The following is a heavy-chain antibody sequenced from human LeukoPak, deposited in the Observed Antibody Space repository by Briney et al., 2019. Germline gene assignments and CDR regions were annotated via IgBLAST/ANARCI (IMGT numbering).Heavy chain of an antibody. CDR1: GFTFSSYW. Sequence: GGSLRLSCAASGFTFSSYWMSWVRQAPGKGLEWVANIKQDGSEKYYVDSVKGRFTISRDNTKNSLYLQMNSLRAEDTAVYYCARTRYIGNGYYYGMDVWGKGTTVTVSS. CDR3: ARTRYIGNGYYYGMDV. J-gene: IGHJ6*04. D-gene: IGHD5-12*01. CDR2: IKQDGSEK. V-gene: IGHV3-7*03.